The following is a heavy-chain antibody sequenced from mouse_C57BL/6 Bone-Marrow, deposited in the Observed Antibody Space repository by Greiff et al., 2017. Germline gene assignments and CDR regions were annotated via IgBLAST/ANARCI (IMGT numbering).Heavy chain of an antibody. J-gene: IGHJ3*01. D-gene: IGHD1-1*01. Sequence: QVHVKQPGAELVKPGASVKVSCKASGYTFTSYWMHWVKQRPGQGLEWIGRIHPSDSDTNYNQKFKGKATLTVDKSSSTAYMQLSSLTSEDSSVYYCAIISLIYYYGSSRRFAYWGQGTLVTVSA. V-gene: IGHV1-74*01. CDR3: AIISLIYYYGSSRRFAY. CDR2: IHPSDSDT. CDR1: GYTFTSYW.